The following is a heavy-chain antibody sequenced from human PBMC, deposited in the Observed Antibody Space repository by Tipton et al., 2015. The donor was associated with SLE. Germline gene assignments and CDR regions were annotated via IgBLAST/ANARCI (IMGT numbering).Heavy chain of an antibody. CDR2: INHSGST. CDR1: GGSFSGYY. CDR3: ARLLSDTGAIDY. V-gene: IGHV4-34*01. J-gene: IGHJ4*02. Sequence: TLSLTCAVYGGSFSGYYWSWIRQPPGKGLEWIGEINHSGSTNYNPSLKSRVTISVDTFKNQFSLKLSSVTAADTAVYYCARLLSDTGAIDYWGQGTLVTVSS. D-gene: IGHD3-3*01.